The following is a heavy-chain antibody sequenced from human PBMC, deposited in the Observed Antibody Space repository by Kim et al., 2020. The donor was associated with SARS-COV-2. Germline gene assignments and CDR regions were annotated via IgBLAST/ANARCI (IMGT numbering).Heavy chain of an antibody. J-gene: IGHJ4*02. Sequence: TPTLKSRATVAVDTTKNQFPLKLGSVTAADTAVYYCARHYGSGRPYFDYWGQGTLVTVSS. CDR3: ARHYGSGRPYFDY. D-gene: IGHD3-10*01. V-gene: IGHV4-59*08.